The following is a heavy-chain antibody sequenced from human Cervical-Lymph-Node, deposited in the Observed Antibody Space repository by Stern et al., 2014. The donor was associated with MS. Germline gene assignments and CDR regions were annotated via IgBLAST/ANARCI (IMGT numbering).Heavy chain of an antibody. CDR1: GFTFSSYS. Sequence: VQLVQSGGGLVKPGGSLRLSCAASGFTFSSYSMNWVRQAPGKGLEWVSYISSSSSYIYYADSVKGRFTISRDNAKNSLYLQMNSLRAEDTAVYYCARDQGGKYYDSSGYYSDAFDIWGQGTMVTVSS. CDR2: ISSSSSYI. D-gene: IGHD3-22*01. V-gene: IGHV3-21*01. CDR3: ARDQGGKYYDSSGYYSDAFDI. J-gene: IGHJ3*02.